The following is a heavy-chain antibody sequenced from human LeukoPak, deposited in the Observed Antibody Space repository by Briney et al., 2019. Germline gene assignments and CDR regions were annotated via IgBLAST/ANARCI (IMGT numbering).Heavy chain of an antibody. Sequence: PSETLSLTCTVSGGSISSGSYYWRWIRQPAGKGLEWIGRIYTSGSTNYNPSLKSRVTISVDTSKNQFSLKLSSVTAADTAVYYCAIARQPDYDILTGYYKFDDYFDYWGQGTLVTVSS. CDR3: AIARQPDYDILTGYYKFDDYFDY. V-gene: IGHV4-61*02. D-gene: IGHD3-9*01. CDR1: GGSISSGSYY. CDR2: IYTSGST. J-gene: IGHJ4*02.